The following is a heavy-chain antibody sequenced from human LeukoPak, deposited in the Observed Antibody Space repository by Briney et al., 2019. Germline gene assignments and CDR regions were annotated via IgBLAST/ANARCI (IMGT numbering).Heavy chain of an antibody. CDR1: GYTFTGYY. J-gene: IGHJ4*02. Sequence: ASVKVSCKASGYTFTGYYMHWVRQAPGQGLEWMGWINPNSGGTNYAQKFQGRVTMTRDTSISTAYMELSRLRSDDTAVYYCARSSGYSPKYYFDYWGQGTPVTVSS. CDR3: ARSSGYSPKYYFDY. CDR2: INPNSGGT. D-gene: IGHD3-22*01. V-gene: IGHV1-2*02.